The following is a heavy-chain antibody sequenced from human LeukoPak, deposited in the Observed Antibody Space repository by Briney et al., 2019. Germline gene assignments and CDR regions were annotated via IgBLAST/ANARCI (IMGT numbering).Heavy chain of an antibody. J-gene: IGHJ4*01. Sequence: SETLSLTCTVSGSSINNNFWTWIRQPPGKGLEWIVYIYSSGSANYNPSLKSRVIISGDTYKNQISLRLTSVTAADTAMYFCARHRDYYDTWGHGTLVTVSS. CDR1: GSSINNNF. D-gene: IGHD3-22*01. CDR3: ARHRDYYDT. V-gene: IGHV4-59*08. CDR2: IYSSGSA.